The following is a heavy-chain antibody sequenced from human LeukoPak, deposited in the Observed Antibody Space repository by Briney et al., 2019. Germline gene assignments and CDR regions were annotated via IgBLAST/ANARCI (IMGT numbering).Heavy chain of an antibody. CDR3: ERDRIPCGSACYSD. V-gene: IGHV3-23*01. CDR2: ISGSGGST. CDR1: GFTFSSSV. Sequence: GGSLRLSCAASGFTFSSSVVGWVRQAPGKGLEWVSDISGSGGSTYYADSVKGRFTISRDSSKSTLYLQMNSLRAEDTAVYYCERDRIPCGSACYSDWGQGALVTVSS. J-gene: IGHJ4*02. D-gene: IGHD2-21*01.